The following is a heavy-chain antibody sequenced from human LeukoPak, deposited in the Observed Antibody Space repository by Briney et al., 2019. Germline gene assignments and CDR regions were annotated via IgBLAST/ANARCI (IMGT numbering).Heavy chain of an antibody. CDR3: ARVGVDSSGYYLLDY. CDR2: IYYSGST. D-gene: IGHD3-22*01. CDR1: GGSISSYY. J-gene: IGHJ4*02. V-gene: IGHV4-59*01. Sequence: NASPTLSLTSTVSGGSISSYYWRWIRQPPGKGLEWIGYIYYSGSTTYNPSLKSRVTISVDTSKNQFSLKLSSVTAADTAVYYCARVGVDSSGYYLLDYWGQGTLVTVSS.